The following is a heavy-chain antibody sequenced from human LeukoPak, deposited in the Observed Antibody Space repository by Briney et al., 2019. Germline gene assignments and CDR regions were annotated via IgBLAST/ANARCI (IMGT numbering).Heavy chain of an antibody. CDR1: GFTFSSYS. CDR3: ARDVNSGSHDY. CDR2: ISSSSSYI. Sequence: GGSLRLSCAASGFTFSSYSMTWVRQAPGKGLEWVSSISSSSSYIYYADSVKGRFTISRDNAKNSLYLQMNSLRAEDTAVYYCARDVNSGSHDYWGQGTLVTVSS. V-gene: IGHV3-21*01. J-gene: IGHJ4*02. D-gene: IGHD1-26*01.